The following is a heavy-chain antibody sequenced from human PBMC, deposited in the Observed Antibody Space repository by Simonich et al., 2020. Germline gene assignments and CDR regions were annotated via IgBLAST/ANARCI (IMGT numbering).Heavy chain of an antibody. V-gene: IGHV1-2*02. CDR1: GYTFTGYY. Sequence: QVQLVQSGAEVKKPGASVKVSCKASGYTFTGYYMHWGRQAPGQGLEWMGWINPNSGGTKYAKKFQGRVTMTRDTSISTAYMELSRLRSDDTAVYYCASSKLATIDYWGQGTLVTVSS. CDR2: INPNSGGT. CDR3: ASSKLATIDY. J-gene: IGHJ4*02. D-gene: IGHD5-12*01.